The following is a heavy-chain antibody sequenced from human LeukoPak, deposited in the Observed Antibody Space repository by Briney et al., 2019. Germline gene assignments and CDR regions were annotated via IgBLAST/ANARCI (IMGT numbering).Heavy chain of an antibody. J-gene: IGHJ3*02. CDR2: IIPIFGTA. CDR1: GGTFSSYA. CDR3: ARAGYYDSGGLDAFDI. Sequence: SVKVSCKASGGTFSSYAISWVRQAPGRGLEWMGGIIPIFGTANYAQKFQGRVTITADKSTSTAYMELSSLRSEDTAVYYCARAGYYDSGGLDAFDIWGQGTMVTVSS. V-gene: IGHV1-69*06. D-gene: IGHD3-3*01.